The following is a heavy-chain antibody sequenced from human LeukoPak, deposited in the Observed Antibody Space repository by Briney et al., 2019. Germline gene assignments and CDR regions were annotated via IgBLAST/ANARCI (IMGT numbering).Heavy chain of an antibody. CDR2: IYHSGST. D-gene: IGHD6-19*01. CDR1: GGSISSSNW. V-gene: IGHV4-4*02. CDR3: ARVRSARSGWFDY. Sequence: SETLSLTCAVSGGSISSSNWWSWVRQPPGKGLEWIGEIYHSGSTNYNPSLKSRVTISVDKSKNQFSLKLSSVTAADTAVYYCARVRSARSGWFDYWGQGTLVTVSS. J-gene: IGHJ4*02.